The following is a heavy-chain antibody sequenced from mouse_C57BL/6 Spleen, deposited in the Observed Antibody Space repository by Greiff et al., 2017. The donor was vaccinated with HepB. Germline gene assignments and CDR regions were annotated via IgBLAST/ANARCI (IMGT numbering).Heavy chain of an antibody. Sequence: VQLQESGAELVKPGASVKISCKASGYAFSSYWMNWVKQRPGKGLEWIGQIYPGDGDTNYNGKFKGKATLTADKSSSTAYMQLSSLTSEDSAVYFCARGDSSGTGAMDYWGQGTSVTVSS. CDR2: IYPGDGDT. CDR1: GYAFSSYW. J-gene: IGHJ4*01. V-gene: IGHV1-80*01. D-gene: IGHD3-2*02. CDR3: ARGDSSGTGAMDY.